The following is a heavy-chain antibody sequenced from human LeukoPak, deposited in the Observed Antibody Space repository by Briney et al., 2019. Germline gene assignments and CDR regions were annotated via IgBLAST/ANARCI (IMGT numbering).Heavy chain of an antibody. CDR3: ARVGYSYGSYSAFDI. Sequence: PSETLSLTCAVYGGSFSGYYWSWIRQPPGKGLEWIGEINHSGSTNYNPSLKSRVTISVDTSKNQFSLKLSSVTAADTAVYYCARVGYSYGSYSAFDIWGQGTMVTVSS. V-gene: IGHV4-34*01. J-gene: IGHJ3*02. CDR1: GGSFSGYY. D-gene: IGHD5-18*01. CDR2: INHSGST.